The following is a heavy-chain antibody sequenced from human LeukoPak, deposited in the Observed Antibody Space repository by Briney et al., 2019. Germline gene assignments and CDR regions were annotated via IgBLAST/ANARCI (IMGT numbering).Heavy chain of an antibody. CDR2: ITPGGST. Sequence: GASLRLSCAASGFTVSSNFITWVRQPPGKGLEWVSVITPGGSTYYADSVKGRFTISRDNSKNTVYLQMKSLRVEDTAVYYCAREDALDYWGQGTLVTVSS. CDR1: GFTVSSNF. J-gene: IGHJ4*02. D-gene: IGHD2-8*01. V-gene: IGHV3-53*01. CDR3: AREDALDY.